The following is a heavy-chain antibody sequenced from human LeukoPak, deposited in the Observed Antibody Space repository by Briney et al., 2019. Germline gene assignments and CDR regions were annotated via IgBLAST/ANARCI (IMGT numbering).Heavy chain of an antibody. CDR1: GFTFSSDA. Sequence: PGGSLRLSCAASGFTFSSDAMSWVRQAPGKGLEWVSAISGSGGSTYYADSVKGRFTISRDNSKNTLYLQMNSLRAEDTAVYYCAKDEGVVVVAASGAGFFDIWGQGTVVTVSS. J-gene: IGHJ3*02. CDR3: AKDEGVVVVAASGAGFFDI. CDR2: ISGSGGST. D-gene: IGHD2-15*01. V-gene: IGHV3-23*01.